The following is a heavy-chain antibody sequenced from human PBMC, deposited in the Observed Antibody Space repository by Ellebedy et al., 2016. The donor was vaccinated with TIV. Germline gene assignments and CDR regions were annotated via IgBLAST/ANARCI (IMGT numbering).Heavy chain of an antibody. CDR3: ARAPLRYFDWPDTLDF. V-gene: IGHV5-51*01. CDR2: IYPGDSDT. Sequence: GESLKISCKGSGYSFSTHWIGWVRQMPGKGLEWMGIIYPGDSDTRYSPSFQGQVTISAAKSITTAYLQWRSLKASDTAMYYCARAPLRYFDWPDTLDFWGQGTLVTVSS. D-gene: IGHD3-9*01. J-gene: IGHJ4*02. CDR1: GYSFSTHW.